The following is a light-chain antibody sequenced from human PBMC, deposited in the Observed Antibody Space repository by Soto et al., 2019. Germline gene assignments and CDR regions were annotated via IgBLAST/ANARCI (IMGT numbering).Light chain of an antibody. V-gene: IGKV3-20*01. CDR1: QSVSSSY. CDR2: GAS. J-gene: IGKJ2*01. Sequence: EIVLTQSPGTLSLSPGERATLSCRASQSVSSSYLAWYQHKPGQAPRLLIYGASSMATGIPDRFRGSGSGTDFTLTISRLEPEDFAVYYCQQYGSSPHTFGQGTKLEIK. CDR3: QQYGSSPHT.